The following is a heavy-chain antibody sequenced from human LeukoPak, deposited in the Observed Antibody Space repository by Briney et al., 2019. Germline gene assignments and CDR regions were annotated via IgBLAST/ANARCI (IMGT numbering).Heavy chain of an antibody. CDR2: ISYDGSNK. CDR1: GFTFSSYG. D-gene: IGHD1-7*01. Sequence: GGSLRLSCAASGFTFSSYGMHWVRQAPGKGLEWEAVISYDGSNKYYADSVKGRFTISRDNSKNTLYLQMNSLRAEDTAVYYCAKDLLRYNWNYEGPYYWGQGTLVTVSS. CDR3: AKDLLRYNWNYEGPYY. J-gene: IGHJ4*02. V-gene: IGHV3-30*18.